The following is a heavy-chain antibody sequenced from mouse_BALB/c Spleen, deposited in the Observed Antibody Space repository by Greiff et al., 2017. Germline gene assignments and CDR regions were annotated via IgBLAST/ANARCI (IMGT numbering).Heavy chain of an antibody. Sequence: VQLKESGPELVKPGASVKISCKASGYSFTGYFMNWVKQSHGKSLEWIGRINPYNGDTFYNKKFKGKATLTVDKSSSTAHMELLSLTSEDSAVYYCGRRRGSSSYAMDYWGQGTSVTVSS. CDR2: INPYNGDT. V-gene: IGHV1-37*01. CDR1: GYSFTGYF. D-gene: IGHD1-1*01. J-gene: IGHJ4*01. CDR3: GRRRGSSSYAMDY.